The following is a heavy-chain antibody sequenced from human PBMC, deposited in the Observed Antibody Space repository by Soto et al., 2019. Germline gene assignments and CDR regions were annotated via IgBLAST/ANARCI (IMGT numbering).Heavy chain of an antibody. Sequence: GGSLRLSCAASGFTFSNAWMSWVRQAPGKGLEWVGRIKSKTDGGTTDYAAPVKGRFTISRDDSKNTLYLQMNSLKTEDTAVYYCTTVKDGTVNPGLYYFDYWGQGTLVTVSS. V-gene: IGHV3-15*01. CDR3: TTVKDGTVNPGLYYFDY. CDR2: IKSKTDGGTT. J-gene: IGHJ4*02. D-gene: IGHD4-17*01. CDR1: GFTFSNAW.